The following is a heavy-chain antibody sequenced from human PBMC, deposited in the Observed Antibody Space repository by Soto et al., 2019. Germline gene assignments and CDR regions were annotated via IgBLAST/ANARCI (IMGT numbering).Heavy chain of an antibody. D-gene: IGHD6-19*01. CDR1: GGSISSGGYY. CDR2: IYYSGST. J-gene: IGHJ4*02. V-gene: IGHV4-31*03. CDR3: ARDAEYRSGLGN. Sequence: QVQLQESGPGLVKPSQTLSLTCTVSGGSISSGGYYWSWIRQHPGKGLEWIGYIYYSGSTYYNPSLKSRXXIXVXXSKNQFSLKLSSVTAADTAVYYCARDAEYRSGLGNWGQGTLVTVSS.